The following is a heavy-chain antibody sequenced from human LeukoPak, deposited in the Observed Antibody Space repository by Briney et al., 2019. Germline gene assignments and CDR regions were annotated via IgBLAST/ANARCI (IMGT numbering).Heavy chain of an antibody. CDR2: IYYSGST. Sequence: SETLSLTCTVSGGSINSYYWSWIRQSPGKGLEWIGYIYYSGSTNYNPSLKSRVTMSVDMSKNKFSLKLRSVTAADTAVYYCARTTEGGYTYDYFYYYYMDVWGKGTTVTISS. CDR3: ARTTEGGYTYDYFYYYYMDV. J-gene: IGHJ6*03. CDR1: GGSINSYY. D-gene: IGHD5-18*01. V-gene: IGHV4-59*01.